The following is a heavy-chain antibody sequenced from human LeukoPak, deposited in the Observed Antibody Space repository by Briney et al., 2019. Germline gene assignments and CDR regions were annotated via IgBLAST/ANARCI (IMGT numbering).Heavy chain of an antibody. D-gene: IGHD3-16*02. Sequence: TTSETLSLTCAVYGGSFSVYYWSWIRQPPGKWLGWIVEINHSVITNYNPSLKSRVTISVDTSKNQFSLKLSSVTAADTAVYYCARGQFVYDYVWGSYRYGKYYFDYWGQGTLVTVSS. V-gene: IGHV4-34*01. CDR3: ARGQFVYDYVWGSYRYGKYYFDY. J-gene: IGHJ4*02. CDR1: GGSFSVYY. CDR2: INHSVIT.